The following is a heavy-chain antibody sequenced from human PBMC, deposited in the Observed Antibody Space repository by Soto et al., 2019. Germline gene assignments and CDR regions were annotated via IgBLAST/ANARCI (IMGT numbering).Heavy chain of an antibody. CDR1: GYTFTIYG. D-gene: IGHD6-25*01. Sequence: GASVKVSCKASGYTFTIYGISWVRQAPGQGLEWMGWISAYNGNTNYAQKLQGRVTMTTDTSTSTAYMELRSLRSDDTAVYYCARGPAAAYYYYYMDVWGKGTTVTVS. CDR3: ARGPAAAYYYYYMDV. V-gene: IGHV1-18*01. J-gene: IGHJ6*03. CDR2: ISAYNGNT.